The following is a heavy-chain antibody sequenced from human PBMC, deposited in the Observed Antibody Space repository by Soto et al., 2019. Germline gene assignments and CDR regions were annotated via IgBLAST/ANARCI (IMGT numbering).Heavy chain of an antibody. V-gene: IGHV3-23*01. J-gene: IGHJ5*02. CDR2: ISGSGGST. Sequence: GWSLRLSCAASGFTFSSYAMSWVRQAPGKGLEWVSAISGSGGSTYYADSVKGRFTISRDNSKNTLYLQMNSLRAEDTAVYYCAKGRYYGSGSYYNPFDPWGQGTLVTVSS. CDR1: GFTFSSYA. CDR3: AKGRYYGSGSYYNPFDP. D-gene: IGHD3-10*01.